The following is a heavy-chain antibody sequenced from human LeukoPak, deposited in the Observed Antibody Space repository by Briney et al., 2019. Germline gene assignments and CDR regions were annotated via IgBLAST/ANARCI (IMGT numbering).Heavy chain of an antibody. Sequence: GESLRLSCAASGFSFSTYWMSWVRQAPGKGLQWVANIKQDGSEKNYVDSVKGRFTISRDNAKNSLYLQMNSLRAEDTAVYYCARARLTLAREVIIKADYWGQGILVTVSS. CDR3: ARARLTLAREVIIKADY. J-gene: IGHJ4*02. CDR2: IKQDGSEK. V-gene: IGHV3-7*03. D-gene: IGHD3-10*01. CDR1: GFSFSTYW.